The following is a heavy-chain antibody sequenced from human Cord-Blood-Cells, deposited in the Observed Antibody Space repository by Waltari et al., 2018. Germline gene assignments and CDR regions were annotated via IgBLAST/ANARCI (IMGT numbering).Heavy chain of an antibody. D-gene: IGHD6-6*01. CDR1: YTFTSYD. J-gene: IGHJ5*02. V-gene: IGHV1-8*03. Sequence: YTFTSYDINWVRQATGQGLEWMGWMNPNSGNTGYAQFQGRVTITRNTSISTAYMELSSLRSEDTAVYYCARGLDSSSSWGQGTLVTVSS. CDR3: ARGLDSSSS. CDR2: MNPNSGNT.